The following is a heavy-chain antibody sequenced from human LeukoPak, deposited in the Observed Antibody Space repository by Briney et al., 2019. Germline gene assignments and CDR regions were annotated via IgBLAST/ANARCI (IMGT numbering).Heavy chain of an antibody. J-gene: IGHJ5*02. CDR3: ASSSWSRPNWFDP. Sequence: GGSLRLSCAASGFTVNSNYMTWVRQAPGKGLEWVSVIHSGGSTFYADFVKGRFTISRDNSKNTLYLQMNSLRTDDTAVYYCASSSWSRPNWFDPWGQGTLVTVSS. V-gene: IGHV3-66*02. CDR2: IHSGGST. CDR1: GFTVNSNY. D-gene: IGHD6-13*01.